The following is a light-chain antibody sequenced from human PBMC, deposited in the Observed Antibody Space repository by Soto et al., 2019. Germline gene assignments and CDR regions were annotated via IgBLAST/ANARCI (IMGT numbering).Light chain of an antibody. J-gene: IGKJ1*01. CDR3: QQHYNWPRT. CDR2: DAS. Sequence: EIGWTQSPGTRWLPQGEGATLPCRASQRVSSNLAWYQHQPGQAPRLLPYDASTRATSIPARFSGSGSGTELTPPISSLQPEDFAVYYCQQHYNWPRTFGQGTKVDIK. CDR1: QRVSSN. V-gene: IGKV3-15*01.